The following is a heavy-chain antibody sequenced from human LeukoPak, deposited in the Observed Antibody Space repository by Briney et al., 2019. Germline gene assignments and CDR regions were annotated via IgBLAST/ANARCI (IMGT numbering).Heavy chain of an antibody. CDR1: GYTFTSYY. J-gene: IGHJ6*02. V-gene: IGHV1-46*01. Sequence: ASVKVSCKASGYTFTSYYMHWVRQAPGQGLDWMGIINPSGGTTIYAQKSQGRVTMTRDTSTSSVYMELSSLRSDDTAVYYCARAYCSGGNCADYYYGMDVWGQGTTVTVSS. CDR2: INPSGGTT. CDR3: ARAYCSGGNCADYYYGMDV. D-gene: IGHD2-15*01.